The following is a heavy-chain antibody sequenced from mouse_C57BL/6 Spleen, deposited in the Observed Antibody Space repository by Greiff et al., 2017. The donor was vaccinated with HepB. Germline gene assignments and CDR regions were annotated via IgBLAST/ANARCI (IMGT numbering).Heavy chain of an antibody. J-gene: IGHJ4*01. D-gene: IGHD2-4*01. CDR3: ARHGYYDYFYAMDY. CDR2: ISNGGGST. V-gene: IGHV5-12*01. Sequence: EVQGVESGGGLVQPGGSLKLSCAASGFTFSDYYMYWVRQTPEKRLEWVAYISNGGGSTYYPDTVKGRFTISRDNAKNTLYLQMSRLKSEDTAMYYCARHGYYDYFYAMDYWGQGTSVTVSS. CDR1: GFTFSDYY.